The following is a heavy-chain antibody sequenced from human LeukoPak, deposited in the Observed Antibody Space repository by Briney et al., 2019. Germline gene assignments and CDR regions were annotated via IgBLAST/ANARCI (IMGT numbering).Heavy chain of an antibody. CDR3: AKDNRRHYTSGPNPDSLH. CDR2: IKRDGSEK. Sequence: GGSLRLSCAASGFTFSSNWMSWVRQAPGKGLEWVASIKRDGSEKYYVDSVKGRFTISRDNAKNSLYLQMNSLRVEDTAFYYCAKDNRRHYTSGPNPDSLHWGQGALVAVSS. J-gene: IGHJ4*02. CDR1: GFTFSSNW. V-gene: IGHV3-7*03. D-gene: IGHD6-19*01.